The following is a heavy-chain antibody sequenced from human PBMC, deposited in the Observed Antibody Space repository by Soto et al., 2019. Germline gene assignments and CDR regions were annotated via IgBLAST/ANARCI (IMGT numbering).Heavy chain of an antibody. J-gene: IGHJ4*02. CDR1: GFTFTSSA. D-gene: IGHD2-8*01. CDR3: AADATAWQQMVPSDY. V-gene: IGHV1-58*01. Sequence: SVKVSCKASGFTFTSSAFQWVRQARGQRLEWIGWIAVGSGYTNYAQRLQDRVTLTRDMSTATTYMELSRLTSEDTAIYYCAADATAWQQMVPSDYWGQGTLVTSPQ. CDR2: IAVGSGYT.